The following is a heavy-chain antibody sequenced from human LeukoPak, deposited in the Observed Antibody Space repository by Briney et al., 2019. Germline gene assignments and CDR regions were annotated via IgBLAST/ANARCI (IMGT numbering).Heavy chain of an antibody. D-gene: IGHD6-13*01. CDR2: ISSSGSTI. CDR1: GFTFSSYE. Sequence: PGGSLRLSCAASGFTFSSYEMNWVRQAPGKGLEWVSYISSSGSTIYYADSVKGRFTISRDNAKNTLYLQMNSLRAEDTAVYYCARAGTYSSSWYGYTDAFDIWGQGTMVTVSS. J-gene: IGHJ3*02. V-gene: IGHV3-48*03. CDR3: ARAGTYSSSWYGYTDAFDI.